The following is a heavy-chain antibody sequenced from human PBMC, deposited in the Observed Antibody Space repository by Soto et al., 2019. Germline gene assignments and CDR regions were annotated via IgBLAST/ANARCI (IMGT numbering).Heavy chain of an antibody. CDR3: VRDDFGLGIDY. CDR2: INTGSFI. CDR1: EFTFSTYA. V-gene: IGHV3-48*02. J-gene: IGHJ4*02. Sequence: GGSLRLSCTASEFTFSTYAMSWVRQAPGKGLEWVSYINTGSFIYYADSVKGRFTISRDNAKNSVYLQMNSLRDEDTAVYCCVRDDFGLGIDYWGLGTLVTVSS. D-gene: IGHD1-26*01.